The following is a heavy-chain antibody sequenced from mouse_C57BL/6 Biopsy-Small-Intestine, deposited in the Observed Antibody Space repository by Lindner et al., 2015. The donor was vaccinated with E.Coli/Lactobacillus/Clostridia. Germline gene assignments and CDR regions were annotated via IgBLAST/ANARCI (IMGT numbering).Heavy chain of an antibody. D-gene: IGHD1-1*01. CDR1: GYSITSGYD. J-gene: IGHJ4*01. V-gene: IGHV3-1*01. CDR3: ARGGYYGSTYGYAMDY. Sequence: VQLQESGPGMVKPSQSLSLTCTVTGYSITSGYDWHWIRHFPGNKLEWMGYIDYSVSTNYNPSLKSRISITHDTSKNHFFLKLNSVTTEDTATYYCARGGYYGSTYGYAMDYWGQGTSVTVSS. CDR2: IDYSVST.